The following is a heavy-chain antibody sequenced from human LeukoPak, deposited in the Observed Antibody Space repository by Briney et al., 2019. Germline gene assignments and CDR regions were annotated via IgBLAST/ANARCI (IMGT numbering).Heavy chain of an antibody. CDR3: ARYYGDYDAFDI. D-gene: IGHD4-17*01. V-gene: IGHV3-23*01. CDR1: GFTFSSYA. J-gene: IGHJ3*02. CDR2: ISGSGGST. Sequence: GGSLRLSCAASGFTFSSYAMSWVRQAPGKGLEWVSAISGSGGSTYYADSVKGRFTISRDNSKNTLYLQMNSLRAEDTAVYYCARYYGDYDAFDIWGQGTMVTVSS.